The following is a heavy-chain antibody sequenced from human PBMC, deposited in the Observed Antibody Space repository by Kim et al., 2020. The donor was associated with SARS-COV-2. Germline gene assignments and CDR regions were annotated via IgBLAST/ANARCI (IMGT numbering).Heavy chain of an antibody. Sequence: RKKQQADHDKSRITISRDNAKTTLYLQVNSLRAEDTAVYYCARGSGWLLNYWGQGTLVTVSS. CDR3: ARGSGWLLNY. D-gene: IGHD3-22*01. J-gene: IGHJ4*02. CDR2: RKK. V-gene: IGHV3-30*07.